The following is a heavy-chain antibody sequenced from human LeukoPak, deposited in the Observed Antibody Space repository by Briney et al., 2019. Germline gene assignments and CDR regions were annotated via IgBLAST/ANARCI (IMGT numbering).Heavy chain of an antibody. CDR3: ASGLKQLVRNNWFDP. J-gene: IGHJ5*02. Sequence: SETLSLTCTVSGGAISSYYWSWIRQPPGKGLEWIGSIYYSGSTYYNPSLKSRVTISVDTSKNQFSLKLSSVTAADTAVYYCASGLKQLVRNNWFDPWGQGTLVTVSS. D-gene: IGHD6-13*01. V-gene: IGHV4-59*12. CDR2: IYYSGST. CDR1: GGAISSYY.